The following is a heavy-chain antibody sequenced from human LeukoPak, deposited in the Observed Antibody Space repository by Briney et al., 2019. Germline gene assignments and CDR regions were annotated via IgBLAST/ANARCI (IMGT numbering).Heavy chain of an antibody. CDR1: GGSISRYY. V-gene: IGHV4-59*04. CDR3: ARSGYSSGWYPFDY. Sequence: PSETLSLTCTVSGGSISRYYWSWIRQPPGKALEWIANIYYSGSTYYNPSLKSRVTISVDTSKNQFSLQLNSVTAADTAVYYCARSGYSSGWYPFDYWGQGTLVTVSS. D-gene: IGHD6-19*01. J-gene: IGHJ4*02. CDR2: IYYSGST.